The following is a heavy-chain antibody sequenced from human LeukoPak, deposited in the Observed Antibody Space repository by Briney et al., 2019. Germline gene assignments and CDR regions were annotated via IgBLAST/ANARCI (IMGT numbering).Heavy chain of an antibody. J-gene: IGHJ4*02. CDR2: VSSDGTNK. CDR1: RFSFSNFV. D-gene: IGHD6-19*01. Sequence: GGSLRLSCAASRFSFSNFVMHWVRQAPGKGLEWVAVVSSDGTNKYYADSVRGRFTVSRDNSENTLYMEMNSLRPEDTAVYYCARDRPGISVAGAFDDWGQGTLVTVSS. CDR3: ARDRPGISVAGAFDD. V-gene: IGHV3-30*04.